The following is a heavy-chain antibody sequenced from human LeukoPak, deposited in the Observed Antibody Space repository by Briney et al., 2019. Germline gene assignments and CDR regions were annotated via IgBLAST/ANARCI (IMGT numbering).Heavy chain of an antibody. CDR3: ARSVAGRWFRQPGEGGYFDY. Sequence: GEPLKISAKGSGYSFTSDRIGWVRQTTAKGLGWMGISYPVIFDTRYTPSFPGLVSISADASIGTAYLQWSSLKASDTAMYYCARSVAGRWFRQPGEGGYFDYWGQGTLVTVSS. CDR2: SYPVIFDT. D-gene: IGHD7-27*01. CDR1: GYSFTSDR. J-gene: IGHJ4*02. V-gene: IGHV5-51*01.